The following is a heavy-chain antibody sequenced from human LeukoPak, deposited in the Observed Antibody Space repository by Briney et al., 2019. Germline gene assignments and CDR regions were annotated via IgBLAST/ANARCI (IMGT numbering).Heavy chain of an antibody. D-gene: IGHD3-22*01. V-gene: IGHV1-18*01. Sequence: ASVKVSCKASGYTFTSYGISWVRQAPGQGLEWMGWISAYNGNTNYAQKLQGRVTMTTDTSTSTAYMELRSLRSDDTAVYYCAKDAHVQYYDSSGYSIFDYWGQGTLVTVSS. CDR3: AKDAHVQYYDSSGYSIFDY. CDR2: ISAYNGNT. J-gene: IGHJ4*02. CDR1: GYTFTSYG.